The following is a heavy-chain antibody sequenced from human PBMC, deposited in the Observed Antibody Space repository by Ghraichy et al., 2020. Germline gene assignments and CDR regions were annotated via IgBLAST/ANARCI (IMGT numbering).Heavy chain of an antibody. CDR3: ARDERAGYCSGGSCYSNWFDP. V-gene: IGHV6-1*01. D-gene: IGHD2-15*01. CDR1: GDSVSSNSAA. Sequence: QTLSLTCAISGDSVSSNSAAWNWIRQSPSRGLEWLGRTYYRSKWYNDYAVSVKSRITINPDTSKNQFSLQLNSVTPEDTAVYYCARDERAGYCSGGSCYSNWFDPWGQGTLVTVSS. J-gene: IGHJ5*02. CDR2: TYYRSKWYN.